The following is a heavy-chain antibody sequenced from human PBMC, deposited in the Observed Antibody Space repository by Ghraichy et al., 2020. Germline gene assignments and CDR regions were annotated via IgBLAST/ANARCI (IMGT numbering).Heavy chain of an antibody. Sequence: SETLSLTCTVSGGSISNYFWSWIRQPAGKGLEWIGRISPSGSTNYNPSLKSRITMSLDTSESHFSLNLISVTAADTAMYYCARDWVNASDDAVDVWGQGIMVTVSS. J-gene: IGHJ3*01. CDR2: ISPSGST. D-gene: IGHD2-8*01. CDR1: GGSISNYF. V-gene: IGHV4-4*07. CDR3: ARDWVNASDDAVDV.